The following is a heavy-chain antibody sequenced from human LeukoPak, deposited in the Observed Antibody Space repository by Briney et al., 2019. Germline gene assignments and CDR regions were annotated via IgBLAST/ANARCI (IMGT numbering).Heavy chain of an antibody. CDR1: GYTFTGYY. CDR2: INPNSGGT. V-gene: IGHV1-2*02. J-gene: IGHJ4*02. Sequence: ASVKVSCKASGYTFTGYYMHWVRQAPGQGLEWMGWINPNSGGTNYAQKFQGRVTMTRDTSISTAYMELSRLRSDDTAVYYCARDRRYCTNGVCYIPFDYWGQGTLVTVSS. D-gene: IGHD2-8*01. CDR3: ARDRRYCTNGVCYIPFDY.